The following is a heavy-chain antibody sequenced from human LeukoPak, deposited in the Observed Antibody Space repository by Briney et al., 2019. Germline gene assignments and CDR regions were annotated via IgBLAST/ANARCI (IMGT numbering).Heavy chain of an antibody. CDR2: INSDGSST. CDR3: TRGVGYCSSTSCYWWFDP. CDR1: GFTFSSYW. Sequence: GGSLRLSCAASGFTFSSYWMHWVRQAPGKGLVWVSRINSDGSSTSYADSVKGRFTIPRDNAKNTLYLQMNSLRAEDTAVYYCTRGVGYCSSTSCYWWFDPWGQGTLVTVSS. V-gene: IGHV3-74*01. J-gene: IGHJ5*02. D-gene: IGHD2-2*01.